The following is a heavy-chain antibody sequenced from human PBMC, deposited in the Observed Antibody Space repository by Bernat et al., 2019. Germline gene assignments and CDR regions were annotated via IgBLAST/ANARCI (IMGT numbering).Heavy chain of an antibody. CDR2: INPNSGGT. CDR3: AREYYDIWTGRPGGDRNGMDV. D-gene: IGHD3-9*01. J-gene: IGHJ6*02. CDR1: GYTFTGYY. Sequence: QVQLVQSGAEVKKPGASVKVSCKASGYTFTGYYMHWVRQAPGQGLEWMGWINPNSGGTNYAQKFQGWVTMTRDTSISTAYMELSRLRSDDTAVYYWAREYYDIWTGRPGGDRNGMDVWGQGTTVTVSS. V-gene: IGHV1-2*04.